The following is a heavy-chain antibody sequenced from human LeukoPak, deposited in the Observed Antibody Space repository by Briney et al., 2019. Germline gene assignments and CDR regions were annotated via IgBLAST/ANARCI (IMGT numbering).Heavy chain of an antibody. CDR2: INHSGST. V-gene: IGHV4-34*01. CDR1: GGSFSGYY. CDR3: ARGGRYNWKRIDY. J-gene: IGHJ4*02. D-gene: IGHD1-20*01. Sequence: PSETLSLTRAVYGGSFSGYYWSWIRQPPGKGLEWIGEINHSGSTNYNPSLKSRVTISVDTSKNQFSLKLSSVTAADTAVYYCARGGRYNWKRIDYWGQGTLVTVSS.